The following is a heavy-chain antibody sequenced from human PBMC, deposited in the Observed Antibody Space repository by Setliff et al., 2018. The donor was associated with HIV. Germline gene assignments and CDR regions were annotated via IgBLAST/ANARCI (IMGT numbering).Heavy chain of an antibody. J-gene: IGHJ4*02. CDR2: IYYSGHA. Sequence: SETLSLTCTVSGDSISSYYWSWIRQPPGKGLEWIANIYYSGHAYYNPSLESRVIISVDTSKNQFSLRLTSVTAADTAVYYCARYLFCGGDCYSGFDYWGQGTLVTVSS. CDR1: GDSISSYY. D-gene: IGHD2-21*02. V-gene: IGHV4-59*01. CDR3: ARYLFCGGDCYSGFDY.